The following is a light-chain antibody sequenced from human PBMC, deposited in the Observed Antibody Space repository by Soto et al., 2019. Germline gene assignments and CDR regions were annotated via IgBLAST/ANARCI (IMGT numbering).Light chain of an antibody. CDR1: QSVSSSY. CDR2: DAS. Sequence: EIVLTQSPGTLSLSPGERATLSCRASQSVSSSYLAWYQQKPGQAPRLLIYDASTRATDIPARFSGSGSGTEFTLTISSLQSEDFAVYYCQQYNNWPRTFGQGTKVDIK. V-gene: IGKV3-15*01. CDR3: QQYNNWPRT. J-gene: IGKJ1*01.